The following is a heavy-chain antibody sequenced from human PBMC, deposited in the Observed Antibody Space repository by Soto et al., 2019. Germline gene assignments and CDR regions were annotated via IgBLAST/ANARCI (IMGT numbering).Heavy chain of an antibody. Sequence: GGSPRLSCTASGFTFSTYAMNWVRQAPGKGLEWVSSISSSSSYIYYADSVKGRFTISRDNAKNSLYLQMNSLRAEDKAVYYCARGDSSSWYGYYYYYGMDVWGQGTTVTVSS. V-gene: IGHV3-21*01. CDR2: ISSSSSYI. CDR3: ARGDSSSWYGYYYYYGMDV. CDR1: GFTFSTYA. J-gene: IGHJ6*02. D-gene: IGHD6-13*01.